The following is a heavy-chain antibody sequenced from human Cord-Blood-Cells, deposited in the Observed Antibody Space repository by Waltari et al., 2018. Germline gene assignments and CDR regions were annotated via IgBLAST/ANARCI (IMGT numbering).Heavy chain of an antibody. CDR3: ARAESYQLLYNWFDP. J-gene: IGHJ5*02. Sequence: QVQLVQSGAEVKKPGSSVKVSCKASGGTFSSYAISWVPQTTGQGLEWMGGIIPFLGTANYAQTFQGRVTITAAKSTSTAYRELSSLRSEDTAVYYCARAESYQLLYNWFDPWGQGTLVTVSS. CDR1: GGTFSSYA. CDR2: IIPFLGTA. V-gene: IGHV1-69*06. D-gene: IGHD2-2*01.